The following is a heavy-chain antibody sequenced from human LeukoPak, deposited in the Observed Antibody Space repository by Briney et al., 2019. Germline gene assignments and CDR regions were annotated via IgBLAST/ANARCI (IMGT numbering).Heavy chain of an antibody. J-gene: IGHJ5*02. V-gene: IGHV4-59*01. Sequence: SETLSLTCAVSGASISSYYWSWIRQPPGKGLEWIGYIYYSGSTRYNPSLKSRVTISVDTSKNQFSLKLSSVTAADTAVYYCARVGILRFPSNWFDPWGQGTLVTVSS. CDR3: ARVGILRFPSNWFDP. CDR2: IYYSGST. D-gene: IGHD3-3*01. CDR1: GASISSYY.